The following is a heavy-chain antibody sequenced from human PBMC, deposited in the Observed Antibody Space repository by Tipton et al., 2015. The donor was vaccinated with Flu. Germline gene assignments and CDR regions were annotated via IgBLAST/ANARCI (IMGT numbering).Heavy chain of an antibody. Sequence: TLSLTCTVSGDSMSSFYWTWIRQPAGKGLEWTGRIYSSGSTKYSPAFKSRVTLSVDTSKNQFSLNLSSVTASDTALYFCARCSGSGTDVIYDYWGQGTLVTVSS. CDR1: GDSMSSFY. D-gene: IGHD3-10*02. CDR3: ARCSGSGTDVIYDY. J-gene: IGHJ4*02. V-gene: IGHV4-4*07. CDR2: IYSSGST.